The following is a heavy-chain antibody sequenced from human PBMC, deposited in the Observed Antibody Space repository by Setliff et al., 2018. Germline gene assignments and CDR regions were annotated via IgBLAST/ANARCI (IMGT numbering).Heavy chain of an antibody. V-gene: IGHV4-34*01. Sequence: PSETLSLTCTVYGGSFSNYYWGWIRQPPGKGLEWIGEINHSGSTNYNSSLTSRVTISVDTSKNKISLNLSSVTASDTAVYYCAKEYVVIQFVTNVHNHYGMDVWGQGTTVTVSS. D-gene: IGHD2-21*01. CDR2: INHSGST. CDR1: GGSFSNYY. J-gene: IGHJ6*02. CDR3: AKEYVVIQFVTNVHNHYGMDV.